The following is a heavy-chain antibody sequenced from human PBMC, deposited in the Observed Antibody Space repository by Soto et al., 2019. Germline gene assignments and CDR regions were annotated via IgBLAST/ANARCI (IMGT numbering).Heavy chain of an antibody. CDR3: ARSRPHYYDSSGYPAPFFDY. V-gene: IGHV4-31*03. CDR2: SYYSGST. J-gene: IGHJ4*02. Sequence: QVQLQESGPGLVKPSQTLSLTCTVSGGSISSGGYYWSWIRQHPGKRLEWLGYSYYSGSTYYNPSLKSRVTISVDTSKNQFSLKLSSVTAADTAVYYCARSRPHYYDSSGYPAPFFDYWGQGTLVTVSS. CDR1: GGSISSGGYY. D-gene: IGHD3-22*01.